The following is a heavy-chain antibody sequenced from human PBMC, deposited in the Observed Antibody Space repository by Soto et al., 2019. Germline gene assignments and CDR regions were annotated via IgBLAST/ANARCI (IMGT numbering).Heavy chain of an antibody. D-gene: IGHD1-7*01. V-gene: IGHV3-7*05. CDR3: ARAPKTGTTALYYYGMDV. CDR2: IKQDGREE. Sequence: GGSLRLSCAASAFTLGDYWLSWVRQAPGKGLEWVANIKQDGREEYYVDSVRGRFIISRDNAKNSLYLQMNSLRAEDTAVYFCARAPKTGTTALYYYGMDVWGQGTTVTVSS. J-gene: IGHJ6*02. CDR1: AFTLGDYW.